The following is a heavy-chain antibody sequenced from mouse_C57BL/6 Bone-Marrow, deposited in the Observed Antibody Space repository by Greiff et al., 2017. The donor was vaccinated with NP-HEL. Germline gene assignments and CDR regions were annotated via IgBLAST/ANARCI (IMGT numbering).Heavy chain of an antibody. Sequence: EVQGVESGGGLVQPKGSLKLSCAASGFTFNTYAMHWVRQAPGQGLEWVARIRSKSRNYATYYADSVKDRLTISRDDSQSMRYLQMNNLKTEDTAMYYCVRDPDYWGQGTTLTVSS. J-gene: IGHJ2*01. CDR1: GFTFNTYA. CDR3: VRDPDY. V-gene: IGHV10-3*01. CDR2: IRSKSRNYAT.